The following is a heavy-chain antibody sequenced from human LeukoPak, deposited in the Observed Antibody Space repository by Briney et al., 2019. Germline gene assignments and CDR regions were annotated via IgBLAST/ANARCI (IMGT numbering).Heavy chain of an antibody. J-gene: IGHJ5*02. CDR3: ARDSDIVVVVAGFHWFDP. Sequence: PSETLSLTCAVSGGSISSGGYSRSRIRQPPGKGLEWIGYIYYSGSTYYNPSLKSRVTISVDTSKNQFSLKLSSVTAADTAVYYCARDSDIVVVVAGFHWFDPWGQGTLVTVSS. D-gene: IGHD2-15*01. CDR1: GGSISSGGYS. CDR2: IYYSGST. V-gene: IGHV4-30-4*07.